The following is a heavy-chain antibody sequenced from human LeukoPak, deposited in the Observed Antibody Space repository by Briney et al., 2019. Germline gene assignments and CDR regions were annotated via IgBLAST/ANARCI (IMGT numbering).Heavy chain of an antibody. V-gene: IGHV3-48*01. Sequence: PGGSLRLSCAASGFTFSSYGMDWVRQAPGKGLEWVSYISSKTSTIYYADSVKGRFTISRDNSKNTLYLQMNSLRAEDTAVYYCARDAGDIVATDYFDYWGQGTLVTVSS. CDR2: ISSKTSTI. CDR3: ARDAGDIVATDYFDY. D-gene: IGHD5-12*01. CDR1: GFTFSSYG. J-gene: IGHJ4*02.